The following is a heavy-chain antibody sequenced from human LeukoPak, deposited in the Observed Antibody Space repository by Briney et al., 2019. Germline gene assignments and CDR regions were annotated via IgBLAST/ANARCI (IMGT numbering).Heavy chain of an antibody. Sequence: PSETLSLTCTVSGGSISSGGYYWSWIRQLPGKGLEWIGYIYYSGSTYYNPSLKSRVTISVDTSKNRFSLKLSSVTAADTAVYYCARAAIYWFDPWGQGTLVTVSS. CDR3: ARAAIYWFDP. CDR2: IYYSGST. V-gene: IGHV4-31*03. J-gene: IGHJ5*02. CDR1: GGSISSGGYY. D-gene: IGHD2-2*02.